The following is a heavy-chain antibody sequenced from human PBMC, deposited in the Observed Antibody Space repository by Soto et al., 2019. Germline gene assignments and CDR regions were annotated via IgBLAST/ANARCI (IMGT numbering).Heavy chain of an antibody. CDR1: GFTFSNAW. J-gene: IGHJ6*02. Sequence: GGSLRLXCAASGFTFSNAWMNWVRQAPGKGLEWVGRIKSKTDGGTTDYAAPVKGRFTISRDDSKNTLYLQMNSLKTEDTAVYYCTTDNIYDFWSGYLYGMDVWGQGTTVTVSS. D-gene: IGHD3-3*01. CDR3: TTDNIYDFWSGYLYGMDV. CDR2: IKSKTDGGTT. V-gene: IGHV3-15*07.